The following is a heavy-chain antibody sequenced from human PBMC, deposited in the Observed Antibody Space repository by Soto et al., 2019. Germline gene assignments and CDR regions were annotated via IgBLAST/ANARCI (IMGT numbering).Heavy chain of an antibody. J-gene: IGHJ4*02. CDR2: MNPNSGNT. D-gene: IGHD6-13*01. CDR1: GYTFTSYD. Sequence: QVQLVQSGAEVKKPGASVKVSCKASGYTFTSYDINWVRQATGQGLEWMGWMNPNSGNTGYAQKFQGRVTMPRNTSISTAYMELSSLRSEDTAVYYCARGVRRIAAAGTIMYYFDYWGQGTLVTVSS. CDR3: ARGVRRIAAAGTIMYYFDY. V-gene: IGHV1-8*01.